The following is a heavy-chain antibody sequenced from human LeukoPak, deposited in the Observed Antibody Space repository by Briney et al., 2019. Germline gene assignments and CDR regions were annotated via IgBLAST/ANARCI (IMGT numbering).Heavy chain of an antibody. V-gene: IGHV1-46*01. J-gene: IGHJ6*02. D-gene: IGHD2-8*01. CDR2: INPSGGST. Sequence: ASVKVSCKASGYTFTSYYMHWVRQAPGQGLEWMGIINPSGGSTSYAQKFQGRVTMTRDTSTSTVYMELSSLRSEDTAVYYCARDLMVYAEVYYYYYGMDVWSQGTTVTVSS. CDR3: ARDLMVYAEVYYYYYGMDV. CDR1: GYTFTSYY.